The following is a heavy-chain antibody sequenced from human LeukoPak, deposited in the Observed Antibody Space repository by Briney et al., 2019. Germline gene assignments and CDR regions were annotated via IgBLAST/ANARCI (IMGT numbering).Heavy chain of an antibody. D-gene: IGHD4-17*01. Sequence: PGGSLRLSCAVSGFTVSSDYMSWVRQAPGKGLEWVSVIYSGGSTYYADSVKGRFTISRDNSKNTLYLQMNSLRAEDTAVYYCARLPATVTTKGYYYFYYMDVWVKGSTVSVCS. CDR2: IYSGGST. V-gene: IGHV3-53*01. CDR3: ARLPATVTTKGYYYFYYMDV. J-gene: IGHJ6*03. CDR1: GFTVSSDY.